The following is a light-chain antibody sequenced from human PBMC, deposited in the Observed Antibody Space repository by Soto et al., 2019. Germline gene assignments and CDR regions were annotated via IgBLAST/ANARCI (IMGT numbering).Light chain of an antibody. J-gene: IGLJ1*01. CDR3: SSYTSSSTRV. CDR1: SSDVGGYKY. Sequence: QSALTQPASVSGSPGQSITISCTGTSSDVGGYKYVSWYQQHPGKVPKLMIYEVSNRPSGVSNRFSGSKSVNTASLTISGLQAEDEADYYCSSYTSSSTRVFGTGTKVTVL. V-gene: IGLV2-14*01. CDR2: EVS.